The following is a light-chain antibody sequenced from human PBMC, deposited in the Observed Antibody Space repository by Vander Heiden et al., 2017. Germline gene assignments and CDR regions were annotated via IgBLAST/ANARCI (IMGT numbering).Light chain of an antibody. Sequence: YALPQPRSVSGSPGQSVTISCTGTSRDVDYYNSVSWYQQHPGKAHRLMLYDVNKRPSGVPNRYSGSKSGNTASLTIAGLHAEDEANYYCCSNAVTSYVFGTETKVTVL. CDR2: DVN. J-gene: IGLJ1*01. V-gene: IGLV2-11*01. CDR3: CSNAVTSYV. CDR1: SRDVDYYNS.